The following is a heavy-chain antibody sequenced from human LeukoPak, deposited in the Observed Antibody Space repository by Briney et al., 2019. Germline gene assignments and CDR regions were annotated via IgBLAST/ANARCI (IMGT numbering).Heavy chain of an antibody. CDR1: GFTFSSYG. Sequence: GRSLRLSCAASGFTFSSYGMHWVRQAPGKGLEWVAAISYDGSNKYYADSVKGRFTISRDNSKNTLYLQMNSLRGEDTAVYYCAKDGGAPYDILTGYHSDYWGQGTLVTVSS. CDR3: AKDGGAPYDILTGYHSDY. CDR2: ISYDGSNK. D-gene: IGHD3-9*01. J-gene: IGHJ4*02. V-gene: IGHV3-30*18.